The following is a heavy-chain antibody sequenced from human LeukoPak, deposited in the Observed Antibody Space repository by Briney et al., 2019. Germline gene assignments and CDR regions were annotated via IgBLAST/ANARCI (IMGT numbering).Heavy chain of an antibody. J-gene: IGHJ4*02. V-gene: IGHV3-30*04. Sequence: GRSLRLSCVASGLAFSSYSMHWVRQAPGKGLEWVGVISYDGSDEYYTDSVKGRFTISRDNPKNTVYLQMNSLRADDTAVYYCARDFTPEWFDIHWGQGTLVTVS. CDR3: ARDFTPEWFDIH. CDR1: GLAFSSYS. D-gene: IGHD3-3*01. CDR2: ISYDGSDE.